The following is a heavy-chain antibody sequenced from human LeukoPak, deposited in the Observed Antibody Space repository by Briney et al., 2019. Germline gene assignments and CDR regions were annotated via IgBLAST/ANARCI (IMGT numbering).Heavy chain of an antibody. V-gene: IGHV3-15*01. Sequence: PGGSLRLSCVGSGFTFRDAWISWVRQAPGKGLEWVGRIKSKIDGGTIDYAAPVKGRFTISRDDSRNTLYLQMNSLKIEDTAVYYCTTRRQDGCWGQGTLVTVS. CDR2: IKSKIDGGTI. CDR3: TTRRQDGC. J-gene: IGHJ4*02. CDR1: GFTFRDAW. D-gene: IGHD6-25*01.